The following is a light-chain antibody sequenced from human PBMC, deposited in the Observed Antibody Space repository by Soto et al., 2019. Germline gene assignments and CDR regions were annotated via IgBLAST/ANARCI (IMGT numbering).Light chain of an antibody. J-gene: IGLJ3*02. Sequence: QLVLTQPPSASGTPGQRVTISCSGSSSNLGSNSVNWYQQVPGTAPKLLISSDNQRPSGVPDRFSGSQSGTSASLAISGLQSEDEADYHCGAWDDSLNGGVFGGGTKLTVL. V-gene: IGLV1-44*01. CDR2: SDN. CDR1: SSNLGSNS. CDR3: GAWDDSLNGGV.